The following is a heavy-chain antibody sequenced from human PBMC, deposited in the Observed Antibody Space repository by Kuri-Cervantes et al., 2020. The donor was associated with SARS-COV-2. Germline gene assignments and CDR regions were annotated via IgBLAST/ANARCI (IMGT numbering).Heavy chain of an antibody. D-gene: IGHD3-3*01. CDR2: IIPIFGTA. V-gene: IGHV1-69*05. J-gene: IGHJ5*02. Sequence: SVKVSCKASGGTFSSYAISWVRQAPGQGLEWMGGIIPIFGTANYAQKFQGRVTMTTDTSTSTAYMELRSLRSDDTAVYYCARDPTIFGVVIMGGGGTNNWFDPWGQGTLVTVSS. CDR3: ARDPTIFGVVIMGGGGTNNWFDP. CDR1: GGTFSSYA.